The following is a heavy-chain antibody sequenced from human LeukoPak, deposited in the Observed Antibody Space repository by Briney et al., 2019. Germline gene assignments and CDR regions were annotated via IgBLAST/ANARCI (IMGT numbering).Heavy chain of an antibody. CDR1: GFTFSTYN. D-gene: IGHD6-13*01. Sequence: GGSLRLSCAASGFTFSTYNMNWVRQAPGKGLEWVSSISTSSSYIYYADSVKGRFTISRDNAGSSLFLQMNSLRAEDTAVYYCARDRERVAATGTLFTDWGQGILVTVSS. CDR3: ARDRERVAATGTLFTD. J-gene: IGHJ4*02. CDR2: ISTSSSYI. V-gene: IGHV3-21*01.